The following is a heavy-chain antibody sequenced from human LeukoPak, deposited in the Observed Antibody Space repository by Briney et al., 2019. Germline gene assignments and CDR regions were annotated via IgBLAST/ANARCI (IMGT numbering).Heavy chain of an antibody. CDR1: GGSFSGYY. CDR3: ARLGDYSSGWSNFDY. D-gene: IGHD6-19*01. CDR2: IYHSGST. J-gene: IGHJ4*02. Sequence: PSETLSLTCAVYGGSFSGYYWSWIRQPPGKGLEWIGSIYHSGSTYYNPSLKSRVTISVDTSKNQFSLKLSSVTAADTAVYYCARLGDYSSGWSNFDYWGQGTLVTVSS. V-gene: IGHV4-34*01.